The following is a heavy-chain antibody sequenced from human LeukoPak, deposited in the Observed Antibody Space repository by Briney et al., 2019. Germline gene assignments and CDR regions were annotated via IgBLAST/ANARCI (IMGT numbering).Heavy chain of an antibody. CDR1: GGSISSGGYY. CDR3: ARADIVATIFDY. J-gene: IGHJ4*02. Sequence: SETLSLTCTVSGGSISSGGYYWSWIRQHPGKGLEWIGYIYYSGSTNYNPSLKSRVTISVDTSKNQFSLKLSSVTAADTAVYYCARADIVATIFDYWGQGTLVTVSS. CDR2: IYYSGST. V-gene: IGHV4-61*08. D-gene: IGHD5-12*01.